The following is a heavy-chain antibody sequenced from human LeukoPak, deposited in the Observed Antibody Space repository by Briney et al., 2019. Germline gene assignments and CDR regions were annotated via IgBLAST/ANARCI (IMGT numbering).Heavy chain of an antibody. CDR3: ARGGLDWFDP. D-gene: IGHD2-15*01. CDR2: ISAYNGNT. Sequence: ASVTVSCKASGYTFTSYAMHWVRQAPGQRLEWMGWISAYNGNTNYAQKLQGRVTMTTDTSTSTAYMELRSLRSDDTAVYYCARGGLDWFDPWGQGTLVTVSS. V-gene: IGHV1-18*01. CDR1: GYTFTSYA. J-gene: IGHJ5*02.